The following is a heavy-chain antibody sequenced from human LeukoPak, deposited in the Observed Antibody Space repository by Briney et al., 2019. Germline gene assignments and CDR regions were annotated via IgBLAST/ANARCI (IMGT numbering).Heavy chain of an antibody. CDR2: ISAYNGNT. Sequence: ASVKVSCKASGYTFTSHGISWVRQAPGQGLEWMGWISAYNGNTNYAQKLQGRVTMTTDTSTSTAYMELRSLRSDDTAVYYCARVRYYDILTGLGDYWGQGALVTVSS. V-gene: IGHV1-18*01. CDR3: ARVRYYDILTGLGDY. D-gene: IGHD3-9*01. CDR1: GYTFTSHG. J-gene: IGHJ4*02.